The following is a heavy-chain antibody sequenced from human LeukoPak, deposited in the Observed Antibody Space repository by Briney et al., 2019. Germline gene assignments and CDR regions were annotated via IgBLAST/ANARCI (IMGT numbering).Heavy chain of an antibody. J-gene: IGHJ4*02. V-gene: IGHV3-33*01. Sequence: GGSLRLSCAASGFTFSSYGMHGVRQAPGKGLEWVAVIWYDGSNKYYADSLKGRFTISRDNSKNTLYLQMNSLRAEDTAVYYCARDTDGGSAIDYWGQGTLVTVSS. CDR2: IWYDGSNK. CDR1: GFTFSSYG. D-gene: IGHD1-26*01. CDR3: ARDTDGGSAIDY.